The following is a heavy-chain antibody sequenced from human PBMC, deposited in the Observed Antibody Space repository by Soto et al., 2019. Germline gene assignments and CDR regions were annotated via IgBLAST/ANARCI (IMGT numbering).Heavy chain of an antibody. CDR1: GFTFSSYG. J-gene: IGHJ5*02. D-gene: IGHD6-6*01. CDR3: AQGVQYSP. Sequence: EGSLRLSCAASGFTFSSYGMLWVRQPPGKGLEWVAVISYDGSNKYYADSVKGRFTISRDNSKNTLYLQMNSLRAEDTVVDDCAQGVQYSPWGQGTLVTVSS. CDR2: ISYDGSNK. V-gene: IGHV3-30*18.